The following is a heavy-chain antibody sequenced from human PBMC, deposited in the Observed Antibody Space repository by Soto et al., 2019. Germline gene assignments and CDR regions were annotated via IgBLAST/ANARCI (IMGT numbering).Heavy chain of an antibody. V-gene: IGHV4-34*01. CDR1: GGSFSGYY. CDR3: ARSVRSWYTLMYYFDY. CDR2: IDHSGST. D-gene: IGHD6-13*01. J-gene: IGHJ4*02. Sequence: LSLTCAVYGGSFSGYYWSWILQPPGKGLEWIGEIDHSGSTNYNPSLKSRVTISVDTSKNQFSLKLSSVTAADTAVYYCARSVRSWYTLMYYFDYWGQGTLVTVSS.